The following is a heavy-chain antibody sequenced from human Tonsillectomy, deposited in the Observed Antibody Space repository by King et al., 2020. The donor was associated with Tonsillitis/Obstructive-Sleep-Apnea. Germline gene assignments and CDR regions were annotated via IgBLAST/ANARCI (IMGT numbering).Heavy chain of an antibody. Sequence: EVQLVESGGGLVQPGRSLRLSCTASGFTFGDYAMSWVRQAPGKGLEWVGFIRSKAYGGTTEYAASVKGRFTISRDDSKSIAYLQMNSLKTEDTAVYYCTRVVGANFYAFDIWGQGTMVTVSS. J-gene: IGHJ3*02. D-gene: IGHD1-26*01. V-gene: IGHV3-49*04. CDR1: GFTFGDYA. CDR3: TRVVGANFYAFDI. CDR2: IRSKAYGGTT.